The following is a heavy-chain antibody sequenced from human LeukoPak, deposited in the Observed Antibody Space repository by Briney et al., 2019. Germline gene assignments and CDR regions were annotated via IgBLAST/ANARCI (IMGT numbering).Heavy chain of an antibody. V-gene: IGHV4-30-4*01. CDR3: ARLRQWLLLGDAFDI. J-gene: IGHJ3*02. D-gene: IGHD6-19*01. CDR1: GGSISSGDYY. Sequence: SETLSLTCTVSGGSISSGDYYWSWIRQPPGKGLEWIGYIYYSGSTYYNPSLKSRVTISVDTSKNQSSLKLSSVTATDTAVYYCARLRQWLLLGDAFDIWGQGTMVTVSS. CDR2: IYYSGST.